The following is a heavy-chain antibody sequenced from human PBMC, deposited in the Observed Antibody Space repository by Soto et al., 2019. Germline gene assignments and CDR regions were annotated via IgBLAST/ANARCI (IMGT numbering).Heavy chain of an antibody. CDR2: ISGYNGDT. Sequence: QGHLVQSGAEVKKPGTSVKVSCKASGYTFTRYGISWVRQAPGQGLEWMGWISGYNGDTNYAQNLQGRVTMTIDTTTGTADMELRSLTSDDTAVYYCAKNEQPPYYYCGLDVWGQGTTVTVSS. CDR1: GYTFTRYG. V-gene: IGHV1-18*01. CDR3: AKNEQPPYYYCGLDV. J-gene: IGHJ6*02.